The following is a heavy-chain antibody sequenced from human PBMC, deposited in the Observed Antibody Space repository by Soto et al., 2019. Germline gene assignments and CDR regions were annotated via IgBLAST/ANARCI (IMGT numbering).Heavy chain of an antibody. D-gene: IGHD3-9*01. J-gene: IGHJ4*02. V-gene: IGHV4-39*07. Sequence: SETLSLTCIVSGGSISSSSYYWGWIRQPPGKGLEWIGSIYYSGSTYYNPSLKSRVTISVDTSKNQFSLKLTSLTAADTAVYYCARVRTGYFDYWGRGALVTVSS. CDR3: ARVRTGYFDY. CDR2: IYYSGST. CDR1: GGSISSSSYY.